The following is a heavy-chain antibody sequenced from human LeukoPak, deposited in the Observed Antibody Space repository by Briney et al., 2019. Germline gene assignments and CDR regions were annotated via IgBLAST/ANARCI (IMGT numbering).Heavy chain of an antibody. CDR2: IYYSGST. D-gene: IGHD5-24*01. J-gene: IGHJ6*02. CDR3: ARTSRRRWQPDSYCYYYGMDV. V-gene: IGHV4-59*12. Sequence: PSETLSLTCTVSGGSISSYYWSWIRQPPGKGLEWIGYIYYSGSTNYNPSLKSRVTISVDTSKNQFSLKLSSVTAADTAVYYCARTSRRRWQPDSYCYYYGMDVWGQGTTVTVSS. CDR1: GGSISSYY.